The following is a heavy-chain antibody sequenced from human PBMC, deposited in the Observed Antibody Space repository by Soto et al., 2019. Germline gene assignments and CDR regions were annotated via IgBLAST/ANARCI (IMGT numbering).Heavy chain of an antibody. D-gene: IGHD1-1*01. J-gene: IGHJ4*02. CDR1: GFTFSGFG. V-gene: IGHV3-30*02. CDR3: AFRNLSYYFDF. CDR2: IWYDGSDK. Sequence: GGCLRLSCAASGFTFSGFGMHWVRQAPGKGLEWVAIIWYDGSDKYYADSVKGRFTISRDNSKNTLYLQMNSLRAEDTAVYHGAFRNLSYYFDFWGQGTPVTVSS.